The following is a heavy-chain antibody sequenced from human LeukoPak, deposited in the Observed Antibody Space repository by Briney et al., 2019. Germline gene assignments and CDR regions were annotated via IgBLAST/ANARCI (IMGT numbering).Heavy chain of an antibody. J-gene: IGHJ4*02. Sequence: GGSLRLSCAASGFTFSSYDMHWVRQATGEGLEWVSAIGFAGDTYYSGSVKGRFTISRENARNSLYLQMNSLRAEDTAVYYCAKDPGGSVGNFDYWGQGTLVTVSS. CDR1: GFTFSSYD. CDR3: AKDPGGSVGNFDY. D-gene: IGHD4-23*01. CDR2: IGFAGDT. V-gene: IGHV3-13*04.